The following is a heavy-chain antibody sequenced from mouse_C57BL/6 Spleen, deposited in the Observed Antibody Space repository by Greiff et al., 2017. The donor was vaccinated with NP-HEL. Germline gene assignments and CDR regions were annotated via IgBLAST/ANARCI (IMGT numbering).Heavy chain of an antibody. V-gene: IGHV5-4*01. D-gene: IGHD2-4*01. J-gene: IGHJ2*01. CDR3: ARDDYYDYDGGFFEY. Sequence: EVQLVESGGGLVKPGGSLKLSCAASGFTFSSYAMSWVRQTPEKRLEWVATISDGGSYTYYPDNVKGRFTISRDNAKNNLYLQMSHLKSEDTAMYYCARDDYYDYDGGFFEYWGQGTTLTVSS. CDR2: ISDGGSYT. CDR1: GFTFSSYA.